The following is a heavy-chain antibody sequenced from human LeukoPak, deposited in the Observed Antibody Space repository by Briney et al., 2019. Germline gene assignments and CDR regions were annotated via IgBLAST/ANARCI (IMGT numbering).Heavy chain of an antibody. CDR3: ARGSHYDSSGYAL. J-gene: IGHJ4*02. CDR1: GGSISSGGYY. Sequence: PSETLSLTCTVSGGSISSGGYYWSWIRQPPGKGLEWIGYIYHSGSTYYNPSLKSRVTISVDRSKNQFSLKLSSVTAADTAVYYCARGSHYDSSGYALWGQGTLVTVSS. D-gene: IGHD3-22*01. CDR2: IYHSGST. V-gene: IGHV4-30-2*01.